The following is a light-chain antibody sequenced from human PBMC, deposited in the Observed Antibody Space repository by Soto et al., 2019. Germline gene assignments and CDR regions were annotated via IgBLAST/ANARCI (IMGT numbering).Light chain of an antibody. Sequence: QAVVTQPPSASGTPGQRVTISCSGSSSNIGSNTVNWYQQLPGTAPKLLIYSNNQRPSGVPDRFSGSKSGTSASLAISGLQSEDEADYYCAAWDDSLNGRDWVFGGGTKVTVL. CDR1: SSNIGSNT. CDR2: SNN. CDR3: AAWDDSLNGRDWV. J-gene: IGLJ3*02. V-gene: IGLV1-44*01.